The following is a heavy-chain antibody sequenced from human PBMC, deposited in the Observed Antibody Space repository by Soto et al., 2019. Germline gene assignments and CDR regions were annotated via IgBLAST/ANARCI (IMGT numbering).Heavy chain of an antibody. V-gene: IGHV1-69*13. J-gene: IGHJ6*02. Sequence: GASVKVSCKASGCTFSSYAISCVRQAPGQGLEWMGGIIPIFGTANYAQKFQGRVTITADESTSTAYMELSSLRSEDTAVYYCARLNDYVSNYYYGMDVWGQGTTVTVSS. CDR1: GCTFSSYA. CDR3: ARLNDYVSNYYYGMDV. CDR2: IIPIFGTA. D-gene: IGHD3-16*01.